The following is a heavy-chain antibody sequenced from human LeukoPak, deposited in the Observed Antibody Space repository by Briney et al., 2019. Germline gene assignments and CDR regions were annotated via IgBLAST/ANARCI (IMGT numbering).Heavy chain of an antibody. CDR1: GFTFSSYA. D-gene: IGHD5-24*01. CDR2: ISYDGSNK. CDR3: ASPRGDGYNYGIFDY. Sequence: GGSLRLSCAASGFTFSSYAMHWVRQAPGKGLEWVAVISYDGSNKYYADSVKGRFTISRDNSKNTLYLQMNSLRAEDTAVYYCASPRGDGYNYGIFDYWGQGTLVTVSS. V-gene: IGHV3-30*04. J-gene: IGHJ4*02.